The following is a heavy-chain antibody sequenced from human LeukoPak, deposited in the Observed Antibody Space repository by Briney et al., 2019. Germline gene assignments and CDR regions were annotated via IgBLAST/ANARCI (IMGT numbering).Heavy chain of an antibody. Sequence: GGSLRLSCAASGFTFSSCNMKWVRQAPGKGLEWVSSISTSSSYIYYADSVKGRFTISRDNAKNSLYLQMNSLRAEDTAVYYCARDRDWNSGFDYWGQGTLVTVSS. V-gene: IGHV3-21*01. CDR3: ARDRDWNSGFDY. CDR2: ISTSSSYI. J-gene: IGHJ4*02. D-gene: IGHD1-7*01. CDR1: GFTFSSCN.